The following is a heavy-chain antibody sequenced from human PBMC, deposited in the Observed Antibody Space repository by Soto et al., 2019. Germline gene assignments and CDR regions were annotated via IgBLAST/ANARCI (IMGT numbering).Heavy chain of an antibody. CDR3: ARSAVSPFGGLIGPFDY. D-gene: IGHD3-16*02. V-gene: IGHV1-3*05. Sequence: QVQLVRSGAEEKKPGASVKVSCKASGYTFTGYAMHWVRQAPGQRLEWMGWINAGNGNTKYSQKFQGRVTITRDTSASTAYMELSSLRSEDTAVYYCARSAVSPFGGLIGPFDYWGQGNLVTVSS. CDR1: GYTFTGYA. J-gene: IGHJ4*02. CDR2: INAGNGNT.